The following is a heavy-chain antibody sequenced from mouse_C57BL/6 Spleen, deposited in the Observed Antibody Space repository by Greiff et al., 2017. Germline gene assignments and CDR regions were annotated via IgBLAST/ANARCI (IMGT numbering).Heavy chain of an antibody. D-gene: IGHD1-1*01. CDR1: GYTFTSYW. CDR2: IDPSDSET. V-gene: IGHV1-52*01. CDR3: ARGYYGSSSYFDY. Sequence: QVQLQQPGAELVRPGSSVKLSCKASGYTFTSYWMHWVKQRPIQGLEWIGNIDPSDSETHYNQKFKDKATLTVDKSSSTAYMQLSSLTSEDSAVYYGARGYYGSSSYFDYWGQGTTLTVSS. J-gene: IGHJ2*01.